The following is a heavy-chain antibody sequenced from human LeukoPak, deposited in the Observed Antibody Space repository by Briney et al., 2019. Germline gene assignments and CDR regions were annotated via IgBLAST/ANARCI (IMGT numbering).Heavy chain of an antibody. CDR3: ARDYLYAFDY. V-gene: IGHV3-48*01. Sequence: GGSLRLSCAASGFSFSSYSMNWVRQAPGKGLEWVSYISGSGNAIHYTDSVKGRFTISRDNAKSALYLQMNSLRAEDTDVYFCARDYLYAFDYWGQGTLVTVSS. CDR1: GFSFSSYS. CDR2: ISGSGNAI. D-gene: IGHD2-2*01. J-gene: IGHJ4*02.